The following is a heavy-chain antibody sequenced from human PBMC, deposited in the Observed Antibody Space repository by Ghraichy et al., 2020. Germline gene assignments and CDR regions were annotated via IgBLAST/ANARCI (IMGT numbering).Heavy chain of an antibody. CDR3: AKGEDGSPDY. CDR2: RSPDEKTQ. V-gene: IGHV3-30*18. J-gene: IGHJ4*02. CDR1: GFTFSRYG. D-gene: IGHD1-26*01. Sequence: GESLNISCAASGFTFSRYGMHWVRQAPGKGLEWVALRSPDEKTQYYADSVKGRFTVSRDDSKNTLFLQMNNLSPEDTGMYYCAKGEDGSPDYWGQGILVIVSS.